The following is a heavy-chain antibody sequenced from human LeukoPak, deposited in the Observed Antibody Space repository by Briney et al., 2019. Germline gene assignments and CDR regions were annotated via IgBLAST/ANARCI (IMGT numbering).Heavy chain of an antibody. CDR3: AKDGSSWYSPNDY. V-gene: IGHV3-23*01. J-gene: IGHJ4*02. Sequence: GGSLRLSCAASGFTFSSYAMSWVRQAPGKGLEWVSAINGSGGSTYYADSVKGRFTISRDNSKNTLYLQMNSQRAEDTAVYYCAKDGSSWYSPNDYWGQGTLVTVSS. D-gene: IGHD6-13*01. CDR2: INGSGGST. CDR1: GFTFSSYA.